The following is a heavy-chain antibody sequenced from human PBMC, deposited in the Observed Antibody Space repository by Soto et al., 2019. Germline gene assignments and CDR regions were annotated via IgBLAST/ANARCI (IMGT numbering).Heavy chain of an antibody. J-gene: IGHJ6*02. CDR2: IRSKAYGGTT. CDR1: GFTFGDYA. V-gene: IGHV3-49*05. CDR3: TRDLRRGYYVFDGMDV. D-gene: IGHD3-10*02. Sequence: KPGGSLRLSCTASGFTFGDYAMSWFRQAPGKGLEWVGFIRSKAYGGTTEYAASVKGRFTISRDDSKSIAYLQMNSLKTEGTAVYYCTRDLRRGYYVFDGMDVWGQGTTVTVSS.